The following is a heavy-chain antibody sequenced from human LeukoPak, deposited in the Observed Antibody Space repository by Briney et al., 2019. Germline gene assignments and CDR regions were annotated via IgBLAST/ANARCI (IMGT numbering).Heavy chain of an antibody. D-gene: IGHD3-9*01. CDR1: GGSISSYY. CDR2: IYTSEST. V-gene: IGHV4-4*07. CDR3: ARDRLPNYDILTGYVGPLYYYYGMDV. Sequence: PSETLSLTCTVSGGSISSYYWSWIRQPAGKGLEWIGRIYTSESTNYNPSLKSRVTMSVDTSKNQFSLKLSSVTAADTAVYYCARDRLPNYDILTGYVGPLYYYYGMDVWGQGTTVTVSS. J-gene: IGHJ6*02.